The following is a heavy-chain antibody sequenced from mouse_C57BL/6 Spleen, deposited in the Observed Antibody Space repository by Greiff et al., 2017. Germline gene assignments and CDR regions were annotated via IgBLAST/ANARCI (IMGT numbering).Heavy chain of an antibody. CDR1: GYAFTNYL. J-gene: IGHJ2*01. CDR2: INPGSGGT. CDR3: ARGIYYGFDY. Sequence: VQRVESGAELVRPGTSVKVSCKASGYAFTNYLIEWVKQRPGQGLEWIGVINPGSGGTNYNEKFKGKATLTADKSSSTAYMQLSSLTSEDSAVYFCARGIYYGFDYWGQGTTLTVSS. V-gene: IGHV1-54*01. D-gene: IGHD2-1*01.